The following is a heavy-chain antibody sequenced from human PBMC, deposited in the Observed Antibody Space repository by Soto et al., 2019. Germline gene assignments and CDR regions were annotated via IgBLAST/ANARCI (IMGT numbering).Heavy chain of an antibody. J-gene: IGHJ5*02. CDR3: ARDHVYCTKGVCPYNWFDP. V-gene: IGHV4-31*03. CDR2: IYYSGNT. D-gene: IGHD2-8*01. CDR1: GGSISSRGYY. Sequence: QVLLQESGPGLVRPSQTLSLTCNVSGGSISSRGYYWTWFRHHPGNGLEWIGNIYYSGNTNYNPSLKSRLTKTLDTSKNQFTLKLSSVTAADTAVYYCARDHVYCTKGVCPYNWFDPWGQGPLVTVSS.